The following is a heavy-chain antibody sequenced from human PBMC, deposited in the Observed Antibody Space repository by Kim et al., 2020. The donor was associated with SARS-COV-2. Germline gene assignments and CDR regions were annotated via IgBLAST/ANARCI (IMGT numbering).Heavy chain of an antibody. J-gene: IGHJ4*02. V-gene: IGHV1-69*13. Sequence: SVKVSCKASGGTFSSYAISWVRQAPGQGLEWMGGIIPIFGTANYAQKFQGRVTITADESTSTAYMELSSLRSEDTAVYYCASLGRELEMATIPAYWGQGTLVTVSS. CDR3: ASLGRELEMATIPAY. D-gene: IGHD5-12*01. CDR1: GGTFSSYA. CDR2: IIPIFGTA.